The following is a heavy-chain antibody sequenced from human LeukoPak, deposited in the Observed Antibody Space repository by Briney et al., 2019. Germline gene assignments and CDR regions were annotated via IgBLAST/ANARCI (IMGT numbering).Heavy chain of an antibody. CDR1: GFTVSSNY. Sequence: GSLRLSCAASGFTVSSNYMSWVRQAPGKGLEWVSVIYSGGSTYYADSVKGRFTISRDNSKNTLYLQMNSLRAEDTAVYYCARDGGYGGPQKPFDYWGQGTLVTVSS. J-gene: IGHJ4*02. CDR2: IYSGGST. CDR3: ARDGGYGGPQKPFDY. V-gene: IGHV3-66*01. D-gene: IGHD4-23*01.